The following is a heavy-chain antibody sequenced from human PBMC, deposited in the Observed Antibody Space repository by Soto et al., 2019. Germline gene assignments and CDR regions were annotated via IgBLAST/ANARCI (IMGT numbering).Heavy chain of an antibody. Sequence: ELQLVDSGGALVQPGASLRLSCAASGFTFSDYFMTWVRQAPGKGLEWVATIKQDGNERYYVDSVKGRFTIFRDNAKNSLYLQMNALRAEDTAVYYCAIGHWLGCWGQGTLVTVSS. CDR2: IKQDGNER. J-gene: IGHJ4*02. V-gene: IGHV3-7*01. CDR3: AIGHWLGC. CDR1: GFTFSDYF. D-gene: IGHD6-19*01.